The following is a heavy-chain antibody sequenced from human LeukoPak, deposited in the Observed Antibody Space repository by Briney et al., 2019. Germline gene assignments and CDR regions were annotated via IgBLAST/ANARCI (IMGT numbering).Heavy chain of an antibody. V-gene: IGHV3-49*04. Sequence: PGGSLRLSCTASGFTFGDYAMSWVRQAPGKGLEWVGFIRSKDYGGTTEYAASVRGRFTISRDDSKSIAYLQMNSLKTEDTAVYYCTRHVVITTVFDYWGQGTLVTVSS. D-gene: IGHD3-22*01. CDR3: TRHVVITTVFDY. CDR1: GFTFGDYA. J-gene: IGHJ4*02. CDR2: IRSKDYGGTT.